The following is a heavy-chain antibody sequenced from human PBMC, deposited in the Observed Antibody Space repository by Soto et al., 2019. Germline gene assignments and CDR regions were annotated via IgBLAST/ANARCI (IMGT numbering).Heavy chain of an antibody. D-gene: IGHD3-22*01. J-gene: IGHJ1*01. CDR1: GYTFTSYA. V-gene: IGHV1-3*01. CDR2: INAGNGNT. CDR3: ARDLGDYYDSSGYPRAEYFQH. Sequence: ASVKVSCKASGYTFTSYAMHWVRQAPGQRLEWMGWINAGNGNTKYSQKFQGRVTITRDTSASTAYMELSSLRSEDTAVYYCARDLGDYYDSSGYPRAEYFQHWGQGTLVTVSS.